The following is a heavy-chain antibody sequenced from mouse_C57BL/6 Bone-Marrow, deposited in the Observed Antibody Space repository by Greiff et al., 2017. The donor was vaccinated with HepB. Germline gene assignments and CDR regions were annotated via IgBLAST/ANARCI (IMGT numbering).Heavy chain of an antibody. J-gene: IGHJ2*01. CDR2: FYPGSGSI. D-gene: IGHD1-1*01. CDR1: GYTFTEYT. Sequence: QVQLQQSGAELVKPGASVKLSCKASGYTFTEYTIHWVKQRSGQGLEWIGWFYPGSGSIKYNEKFKDKATLTADKSSSTVYMELSRLTSEDSAVYFCARYEERETTVVARPFDYWGQGTTLTVSS. V-gene: IGHV1-62-2*01. CDR3: ARYEERETTVVARPFDY.